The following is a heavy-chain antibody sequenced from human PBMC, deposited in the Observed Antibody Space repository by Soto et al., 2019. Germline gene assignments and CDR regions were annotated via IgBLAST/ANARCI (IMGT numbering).Heavy chain of an antibody. D-gene: IGHD3-22*01. Sequence: SVKVSCKASGGTFSSYAISWVRQAPGQGLEWMGGIIPIFGTANYAQKFQGRVTITADESTSTAYMELSSLRSEDTAVYYCASARDYYDSSGYSNWFDPWGQGTLVTVSS. CDR2: IIPIFGTA. V-gene: IGHV1-69*13. CDR3: ASARDYYDSSGYSNWFDP. CDR1: GGTFSSYA. J-gene: IGHJ5*02.